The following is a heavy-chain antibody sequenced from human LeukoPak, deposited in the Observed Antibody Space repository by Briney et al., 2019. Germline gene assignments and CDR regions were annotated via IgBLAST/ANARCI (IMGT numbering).Heavy chain of an antibody. CDR3: AIVLELHDAFDI. CDR1: GGSISSHY. J-gene: IGHJ3*02. CDR2: IYYSGST. D-gene: IGHD1-1*01. V-gene: IGHV4-59*11. Sequence: QPSETLSLTCTVSGGSISSHYWSWIRQPPGKGLEWIGYIYYSGSTNYNPPLKSRVTISVDTSKNQFSLKLSSATAADTAVYYCAIVLELHDAFDIWGQGTMVTVSS.